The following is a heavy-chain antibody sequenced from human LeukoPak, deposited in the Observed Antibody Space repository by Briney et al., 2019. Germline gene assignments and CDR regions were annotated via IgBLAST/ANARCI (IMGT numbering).Heavy chain of an antibody. V-gene: IGHV1-69*02. CDR3: ARGGTIFGVVIMEKNWFDP. Sequence: GASVKVSCKGSGGTFSSYTISWVRQAPGQGLEWMGRIIPILGIANYAQKFQGRVTITAEKSTSTAYMELSSLRSEDTAVYYCARGGTIFGVVIMEKNWFDPWGQGTLVTVSS. CDR1: GGTFSSYT. CDR2: IIPILGIA. J-gene: IGHJ5*02. D-gene: IGHD3-3*01.